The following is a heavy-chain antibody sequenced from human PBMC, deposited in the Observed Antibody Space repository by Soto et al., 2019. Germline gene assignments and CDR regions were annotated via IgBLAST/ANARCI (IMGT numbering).Heavy chain of an antibody. J-gene: IGHJ3*02. CDR3: ARDSPITMIVVVIKGDAFDI. V-gene: IGHV1-18*01. Sequence: ASVKVSCKASGYTFTSYGISWVRQAPGQGLEWMGWISAYNGNTNYAQKLQGRVTMTTDTSTSTAYMELRSLRSDDTAVYYCARDSPITMIVVVIKGDAFDIWGQGTMVTVS. D-gene: IGHD3-22*01. CDR2: ISAYNGNT. CDR1: GYTFTSYG.